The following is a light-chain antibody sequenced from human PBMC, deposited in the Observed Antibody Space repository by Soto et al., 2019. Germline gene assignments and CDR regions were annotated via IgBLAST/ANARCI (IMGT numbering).Light chain of an antibody. CDR3: ASYARSNDVL. J-gene: IGLJ2*01. Sequence: QSALTQPASVSGSPGQSITISCTGTSGDVGAYNFVSWYQQRPGRAPKLMIYEVNNRPSGVSNRFSGSKSGNTASLTISGLQTEDEADYYCASYARSNDVLFGGGTQLTVL. CDR2: EVN. CDR1: SGDVGAYNF. V-gene: IGLV2-14*01.